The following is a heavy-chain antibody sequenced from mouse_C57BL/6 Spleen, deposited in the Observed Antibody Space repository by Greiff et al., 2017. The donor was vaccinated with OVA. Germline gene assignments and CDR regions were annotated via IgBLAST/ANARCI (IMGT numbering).Heavy chain of an antibody. CDR3: VRGFYDGYYAWFAY. J-gene: IGHJ3*01. CDR2: IRSKSNNYAT. V-gene: IGHV10-1*01. Sequence: EVKLVESGGGLVQPKGSLKLSCAASGFSFNTYAMNWVRQAPGKGLEWVARIRSKSNNYATYYADSVKDRFTISRDDSESMLYLQMNNLKTEDTAMYDCVRGFYDGYYAWFAYWGQGTLVTVSA. CDR1: GFSFNTYA. D-gene: IGHD2-3*01.